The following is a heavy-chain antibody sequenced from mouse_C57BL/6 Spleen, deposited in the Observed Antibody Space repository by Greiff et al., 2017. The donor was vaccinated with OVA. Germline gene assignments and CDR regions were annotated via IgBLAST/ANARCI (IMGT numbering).Heavy chain of an antibody. V-gene: IGHV1-15*01. J-gene: IGHJ4*01. D-gene: IGHD4-1*01. Sequence: VQLQQSGAELVRPGASVTLSCTASGYTFTDSEMHWVKQTPVPVLEWIGAIDPETGGTASNQKFKGKAILTADKSSSTAYMELRSLTSEDSAVYYCTGKGYYAMDYWGQGTSVTVSS. CDR3: TGKGYYAMDY. CDR1: GYTFTDSE. CDR2: IDPETGGT.